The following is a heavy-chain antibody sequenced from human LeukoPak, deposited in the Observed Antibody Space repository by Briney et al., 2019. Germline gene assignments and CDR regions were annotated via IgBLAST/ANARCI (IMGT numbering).Heavy chain of an antibody. V-gene: IGHV3-11*01. Sequence: PGGSLRLSCAASGFTFSDYYMSWIRQAPGKGLEWVSYISSSGSTIYYADSVKGRFTISRDNAKNSLYLQMNSLRAEDTAVYYCARDPYYYDSSGYSHYFDYWGQGTLVTVSS. CDR1: GFTFSDYY. D-gene: IGHD3-22*01. J-gene: IGHJ4*02. CDR3: ARDPYYYDSSGYSHYFDY. CDR2: ISSSGSTI.